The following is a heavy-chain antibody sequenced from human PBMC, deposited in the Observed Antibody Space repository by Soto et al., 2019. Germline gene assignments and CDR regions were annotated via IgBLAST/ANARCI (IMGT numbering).Heavy chain of an antibody. CDR2: IYYSGST. Sequence: SETLSLTCTVSGGSIRSADYYWSWIRQPPGKGLEWIGYIYYSGSTYYNPSLKSRVTISVDTSKNQFSLKLSPVTAADTAVYYCARDSSPYGDYGYWGQGTLVTVSS. D-gene: IGHD4-17*01. J-gene: IGHJ4*02. V-gene: IGHV4-30-4*01. CDR1: GGSIRSADYY. CDR3: ARDSSPYGDYGY.